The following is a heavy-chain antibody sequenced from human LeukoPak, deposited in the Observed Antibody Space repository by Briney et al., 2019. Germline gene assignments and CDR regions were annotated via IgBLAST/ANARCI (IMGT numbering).Heavy chain of an antibody. CDR2: IYYSGST. J-gene: IGHJ6*03. D-gene: IGHD6-19*01. V-gene: IGHV4-59*01. CDR1: GGSTSSYY. Sequence: PSETLSLTCPVSGGSTSSYYWSWIRQPPGRGLEWIGYIYYSGSTNYNPSLKSRVTISVDTSKHQYSLNLTSETAADTAVYYCARDKGYSSGRYPYYYYMAVWGKGTTVTVSS. CDR3: ARDKGYSSGRYPYYYYMAV.